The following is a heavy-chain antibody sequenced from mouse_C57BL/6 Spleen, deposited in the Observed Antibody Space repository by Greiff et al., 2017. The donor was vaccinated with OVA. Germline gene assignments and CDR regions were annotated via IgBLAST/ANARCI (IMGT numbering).Heavy chain of an antibody. CDR1: GFTFSDYG. CDR3: ARDYDYDSCFDY. V-gene: IGHV5-17*01. Sequence: VQLKESGGGLVKPGGSLKLSCAASGFTFSDYGMHWVRQAPEKGLEWVAYISSGSSTIYYADPVKGRFTISRDNAKNTLFLQMTSLRSEDTAMYYCARDYDYDSCFDYWGQGTTLTVSS. CDR2: ISSGSSTI. D-gene: IGHD2-4*01. J-gene: IGHJ2*01.